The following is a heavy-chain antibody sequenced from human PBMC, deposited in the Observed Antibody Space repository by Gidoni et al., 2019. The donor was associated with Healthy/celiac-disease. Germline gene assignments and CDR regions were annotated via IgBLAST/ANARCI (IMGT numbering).Heavy chain of an antibody. Sequence: QVQLVQSGDEVKKPGASVKVSCTASGYTCTSYGISWVRQAPGQGLEWMGWISAYNGNTNYAQKLQGRVTMTTDTSTSTAYMELRSLRSDDTAVYYCAKGLNPYYYYGMDVWGQGTTVTVSS. J-gene: IGHJ6*02. CDR2: ISAYNGNT. V-gene: IGHV1-18*01. CDR3: AKGLNPYYYYGMDV. CDR1: GYTCTSYG. D-gene: IGHD3-22*01.